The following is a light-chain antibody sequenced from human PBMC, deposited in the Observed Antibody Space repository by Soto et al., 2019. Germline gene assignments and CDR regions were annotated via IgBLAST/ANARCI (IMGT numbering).Light chain of an antibody. V-gene: IGKV1-5*03. Sequence: DIQMTQSPSTLSGSVGDRVTVTCRASQTISTWLAWYQQKPGKAPKLLIYKASKLENGVPSRFSGSGSGTEFTLTISSLQPDDFATYYCQQYNSYSTFGQGTKLEIK. CDR1: QTISTW. J-gene: IGKJ1*01. CDR3: QQYNSYST. CDR2: KAS.